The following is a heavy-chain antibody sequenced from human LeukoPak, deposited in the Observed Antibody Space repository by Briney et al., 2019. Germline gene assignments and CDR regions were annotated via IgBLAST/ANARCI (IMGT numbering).Heavy chain of an antibody. CDR3: ARVAKERVGGVYYFDY. V-gene: IGHV3-13*01. CDR2: IGTAGDT. J-gene: IGHJ4*02. D-gene: IGHD1-1*01. Sequence: PGGSLRLSCAASGFTFSDYDMHSVRQATGKGLEWVSAIGTAGDTYYTGSVKGRFTISRENAKNSLYLQMNSLRAGVTPVYYCARVAKERVGGVYYFDYWGQGTLVTVSS. CDR1: GFTFSDYD.